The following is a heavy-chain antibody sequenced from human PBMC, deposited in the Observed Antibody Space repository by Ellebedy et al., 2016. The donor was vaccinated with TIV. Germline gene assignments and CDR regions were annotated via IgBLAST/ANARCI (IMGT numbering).Heavy chain of an antibody. J-gene: IGHJ4*02. Sequence: PGGSLRLSCVASGFSFSTHYMTWVRQAPGKGLEWLAKINPDGSGADDVDAVNGRVTLSRDNTKNSLYLQMNSLRDEDTAVYYCAKEEWWRFDYWGQGTVVTVSS. CDR2: INPDGSGA. D-gene: IGHD2-15*01. V-gene: IGHV3-7*04. CDR1: GFSFSTHY. CDR3: AKEEWWRFDY.